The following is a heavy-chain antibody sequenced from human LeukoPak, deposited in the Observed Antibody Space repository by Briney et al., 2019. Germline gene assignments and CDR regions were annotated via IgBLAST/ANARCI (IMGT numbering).Heavy chain of an antibody. V-gene: IGHV4-59*11. CDR1: GGSISSPY. CDR3: ARGGYDYYYYYYMDV. J-gene: IGHJ6*03. D-gene: IGHD5-12*01. Sequence: PSETLSLTCTVSGGSISSPYWSLIRQPPGKGLDWIGYIYYSGSTNYNPSLKSRVTISVDTSKNQFSLKLSSVTAADTAVYYCARGGYDYYYYYYMDVWGKGTTVTISS. CDR2: IYYSGST.